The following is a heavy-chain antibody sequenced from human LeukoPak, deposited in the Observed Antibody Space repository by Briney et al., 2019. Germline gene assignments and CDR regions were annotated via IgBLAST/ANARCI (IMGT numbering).Heavy chain of an antibody. J-gene: IGHJ6*03. D-gene: IGHD3-22*01. CDR3: ARGSGYSHYYYYYYMDV. CDR1: GYTFTGYY. V-gene: IGHV1-2*02. CDR2: INPNSGGT. Sequence: ASVKVSCKASGYTFTGYYMHWVRQAPGQGPEWMGWINPNSGGTNYAQKFQGRVTMTRDTSISTAYMELSRLRSDDTAVYYCARGSGYSHYYYYYYMDVWGKGTTVTISS.